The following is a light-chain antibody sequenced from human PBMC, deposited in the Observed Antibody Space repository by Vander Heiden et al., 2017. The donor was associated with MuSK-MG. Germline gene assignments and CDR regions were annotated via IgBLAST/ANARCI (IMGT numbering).Light chain of an antibody. J-gene: IGLJ2*01. V-gene: IGLV1-44*01. CDR3: AAWDDSLNGGVV. Sequence: QSVLTQPPSASGTPGQRVTISCSGSSSNIGSNTVSWYQQLPGTAPKLLIYNNNQRPSGAPARFSGSKSGTSASLAISGLQSEDEADYYCAAWDDSLNGGVVFGGGTKLTVL. CDR1: SSNIGSNT. CDR2: NNN.